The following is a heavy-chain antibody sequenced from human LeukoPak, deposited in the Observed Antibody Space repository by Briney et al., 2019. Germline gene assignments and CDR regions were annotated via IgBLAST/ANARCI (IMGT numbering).Heavy chain of an antibody. CDR2: ISAYNGNT. V-gene: IGHV1-18*01. CDR3: ARDSNMATISPPSDDY. CDR1: GYTFTSYG. D-gene: IGHD5-24*01. J-gene: IGHJ4*02. Sequence: ASVKVSCKASGYTFTSYGTSWVRQAPGQGLEWMGWISAYNGNTNYAQKLQGRVTMTTDTSTSTAYMELRSLRSDDTAVYYCARDSNMATISPPSDDYWGQGTLVTVSS.